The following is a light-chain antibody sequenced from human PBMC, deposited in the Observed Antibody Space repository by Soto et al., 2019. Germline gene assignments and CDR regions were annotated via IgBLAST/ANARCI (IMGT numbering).Light chain of an antibody. V-gene: IGKV3-20*01. J-gene: IGKJ3*01. CDR1: QSVSSSY. CDR3: QQYGSSLFT. Sequence: EIVLTQSPGTQSLSPGERASLSCMASQSVSSSYLAWYQQKPGQAPRLLIYGASSRATGIPDRFSGSGSGTDFTLTVSRLEPEDFAVYYCQQYGSSLFTFGPGTKVDIK. CDR2: GAS.